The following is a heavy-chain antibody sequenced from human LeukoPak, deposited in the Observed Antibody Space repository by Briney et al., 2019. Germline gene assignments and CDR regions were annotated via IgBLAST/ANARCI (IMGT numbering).Heavy chain of an antibody. J-gene: IGHJ6*03. CDR3: ARQSYCSSTSCPPRRYYYMDV. CDR1: GYSFTSYW. CDR2: IYPGDSDT. V-gene: IGHV5-51*01. D-gene: IGHD2-2*01. Sequence: GESLKISCKGSGYSFTSYWIGWGRQMPGKGLEWMGIIYPGDSDTRYSPSFQGQVTISADKSISPAYLQWSSLKASDTAMYYCARQSYCSSTSCPPRRYYYMDVWGKGTTVTVSS.